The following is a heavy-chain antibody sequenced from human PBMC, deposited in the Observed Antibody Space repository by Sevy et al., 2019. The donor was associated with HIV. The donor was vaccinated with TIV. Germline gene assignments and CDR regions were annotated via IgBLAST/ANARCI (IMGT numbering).Heavy chain of an antibody. Sequence: LSLTCAASGFTFDDYTMHWVRQAPGKGLEWVSLISWDGGSTYYADSVKGRITISRDNSKNSLYLQMNSLRTEDTALYYCASGYLSSIDYWGQGTLVTVSS. CDR3: ASGYLSSIDY. D-gene: IGHD3-22*01. CDR1: GFTFDDYT. CDR2: ISWDGGST. J-gene: IGHJ4*02. V-gene: IGHV3-43*01.